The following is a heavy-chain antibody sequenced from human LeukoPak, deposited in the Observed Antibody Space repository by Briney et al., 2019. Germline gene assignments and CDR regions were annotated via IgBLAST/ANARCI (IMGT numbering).Heavy chain of an antibody. J-gene: IGHJ4*02. CDR1: GFTFSSYS. CDR2: ISSSSSYR. D-gene: IGHD2-2*01. V-gene: IGHV3-21*01. Sequence: GGSLRLSRAASGFTFSSYSMNWVRQAPGKGLEWVSSISSSSSYRYYADSVKVRFTISRDNAKNSLYLQMNSLRAEDTAVYYCARGGRRDLGYCSSTSCYAQYYFDYWGQGTLVTVSS. CDR3: ARGGRRDLGYCSSTSCYAQYYFDY.